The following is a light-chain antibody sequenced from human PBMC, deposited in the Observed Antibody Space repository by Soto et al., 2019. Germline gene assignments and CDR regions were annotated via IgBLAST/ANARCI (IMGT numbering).Light chain of an antibody. CDR1: SSDIGSYNF. Sequence: QSALTQPASVSGSPGQSITISCTGASSDIGSYNFVSWYQQHPGKAPKLMIYEVSNRPSGVSNRFSGSKSGNTASLTISRLQAEDEADYFCKSYTSSSTVLFGGGTQLTVL. V-gene: IGLV2-14*01. CDR2: EVS. CDR3: KSYTSSSTVL. J-gene: IGLJ2*01.